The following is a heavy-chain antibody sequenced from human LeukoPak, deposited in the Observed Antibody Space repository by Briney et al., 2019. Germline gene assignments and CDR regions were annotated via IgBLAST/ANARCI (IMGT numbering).Heavy chain of an antibody. Sequence: PSETLSLNCAVYGGSFSGYYWSWIRQPPGKGLEWIGYIYHSGSTYYNPSLKSRVTISVDRSKNQFSLKLSSVTATDTAVYYCARGNNWNFFFDYWGQGTLVTVSS. J-gene: IGHJ4*02. CDR3: ARGNNWNFFFDY. D-gene: IGHD1-1*01. V-gene: IGHV4-34*01. CDR1: GGSFSGYY. CDR2: IYHSGST.